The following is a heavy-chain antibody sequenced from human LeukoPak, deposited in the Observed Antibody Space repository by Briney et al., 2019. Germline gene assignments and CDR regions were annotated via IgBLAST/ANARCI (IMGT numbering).Heavy chain of an antibody. D-gene: IGHD6-19*01. CDR1: GGSISSYY. CDR3: ARRGYSSGWLKN. J-gene: IGHJ4*02. Sequence: PSETLSLTCTVSGGSISSYYWSWIRQPPGKGLEWIGYIYYSGSTNYNPSLKSRVTISVDTSKNQFSLKLSSVTAADTAVYYCARRGYSSGWLKNWGQGTLVTVSS. V-gene: IGHV4-59*12. CDR2: IYYSGST.